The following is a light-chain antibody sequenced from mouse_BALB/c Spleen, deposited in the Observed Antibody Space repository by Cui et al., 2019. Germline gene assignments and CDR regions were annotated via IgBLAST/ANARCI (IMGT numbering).Light chain of an antibody. V-gene: IGKV4-61*01. Sequence: QIVLRQTPAIMSASTGEKVTIACSTSSSVSYMYWYQQKPGSSPKPWIYLTSNLASGVPARFSGSWSGTSYSLTISSMEAEAAATYYCQQYHSYPPYTFGGGTKLEIK. CDR3: QQYHSYPPYT. CDR1: SSVSY. J-gene: IGKJ2*01. CDR2: LTS.